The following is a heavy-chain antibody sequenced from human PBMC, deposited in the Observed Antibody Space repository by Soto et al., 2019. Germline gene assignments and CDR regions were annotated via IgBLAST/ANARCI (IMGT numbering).Heavy chain of an antibody. CDR3: ASDAASGSPDWYFNL. CDR1: GGSISSGGYS. CDR2: IFPSGST. Sequence: QLQLQESGAGLVKPSQTLSLTCAVSGGSISSGGYSWSWIRQPPGKGLEGIGYIFPSGSTYYHPSLTSPVTISVATSKPPFSLTLTSVTAADTAVYYCASDAASGSPDWYFNLWGRGTLVTVSS. D-gene: IGHD1-26*01. V-gene: IGHV4-30-2*01. J-gene: IGHJ2*01.